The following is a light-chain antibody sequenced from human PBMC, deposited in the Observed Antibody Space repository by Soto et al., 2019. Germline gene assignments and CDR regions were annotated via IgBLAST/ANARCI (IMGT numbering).Light chain of an antibody. V-gene: IGLV2-14*01. CDR2: DVS. Sequence: QSALTQPASVSRSPGQSITISCTGTSSDVGGYNYVSWYQQHPGKAPKLMIYDVSNRPSGVSDRFSGSKSGNTASLTISGLQAEDEADYYCSSYTSSSTGVVFGGGTKLTVL. CDR1: SSDVGGYNY. J-gene: IGLJ2*01. CDR3: SSYTSSSTGVV.